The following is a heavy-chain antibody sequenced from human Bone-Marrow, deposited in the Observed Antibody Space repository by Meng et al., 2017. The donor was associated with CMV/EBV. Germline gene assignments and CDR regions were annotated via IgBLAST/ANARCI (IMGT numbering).Heavy chain of an antibody. V-gene: IGHV3-30*03. Sequence: GGSLRLSCAASGFTFSSSGIHWVRQAPGKGLEWVAVISYDGSDKHYADSVKGRFTISRDNSKNTLYLQMNSLRAEDTAVYYCARDRSNCFEYWGQGTLVTVSS. CDR3: ARDRSNCFEY. CDR1: GFTFSSSG. D-gene: IGHD3-10*01. CDR2: ISYDGSDK. J-gene: IGHJ4*02.